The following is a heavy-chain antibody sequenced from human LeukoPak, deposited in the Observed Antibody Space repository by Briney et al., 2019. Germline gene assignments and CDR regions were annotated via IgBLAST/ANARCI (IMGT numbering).Heavy chain of an antibody. CDR2: IYYSGST. V-gene: IGHV4-59*01. CDR1: GGSISSYY. CDR3: ARVLTTGTTNYYYYMDV. D-gene: IGHD1-1*01. J-gene: IGHJ6*03. Sequence: SETLSLTCTVPGGSISSYYWSWIRQPPGKGLEWIGYIYYSGSTNYNPSLKSRVTISVDTSKNQLSLKLSSVTAADTAVYYCARVLTTGTTNYYYYMDVWGKGTTVTVSS.